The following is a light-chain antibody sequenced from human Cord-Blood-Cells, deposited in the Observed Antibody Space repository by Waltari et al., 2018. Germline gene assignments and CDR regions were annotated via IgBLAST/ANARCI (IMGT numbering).Light chain of an antibody. CDR1: QSISSY. V-gene: IGKV1-39*01. CDR3: QQSYSTPYT. Sequence: DIQMTQSPSSLSASVGDRVNITCRASQSISSYLNWYQQKPGKSPKRLIYAVSSLQSGVPSRFSGSGSGTDFTLTISSLQPEDFATYYCQQSYSTPYTFGQGTKLEIK. J-gene: IGKJ2*01. CDR2: AVS.